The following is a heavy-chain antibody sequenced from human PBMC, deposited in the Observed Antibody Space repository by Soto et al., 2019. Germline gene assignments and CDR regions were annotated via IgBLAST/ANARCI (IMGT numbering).Heavy chain of an antibody. J-gene: IGHJ5*02. CDR2: INPNSGGT. CDR1: GYTFTGYY. CDR3: ARDYDYVLNP. Sequence: PSVKVSCKASGYTFTGYYMHWVRQAPGQGLEWMGWINPNSGGTNYAQKFQGWVTMTRDTSISTAYMELSRLRSDDTAVYYCARDYDYVLNPWGQGTLVTVSS. V-gene: IGHV1-2*04. D-gene: IGHD3-16*01.